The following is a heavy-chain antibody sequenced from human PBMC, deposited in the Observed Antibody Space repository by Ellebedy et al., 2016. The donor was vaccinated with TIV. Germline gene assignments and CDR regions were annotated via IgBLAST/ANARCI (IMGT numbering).Heavy chain of an antibody. CDR1: GGSISSYY. J-gene: IGHJ4*02. CDR3: ARGWGYSGYAGY. CDR2: INHSGST. D-gene: IGHD5-12*01. V-gene: IGHV4-34*01. Sequence: MPGGSLRLSCTVSGGSISSYYWSWIRQPPGKGLEWIGEINHSGSTNYNPSLKSRVTISVDTSKNQFSLKLSSVTAADTAVYYCARGWGYSGYAGYWGQGTLVTVSS.